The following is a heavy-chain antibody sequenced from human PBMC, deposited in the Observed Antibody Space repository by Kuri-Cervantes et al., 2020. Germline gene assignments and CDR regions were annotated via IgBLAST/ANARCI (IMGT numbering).Heavy chain of an antibody. V-gene: IGHV1-69*05. CDR2: IIPIFGTA. Sequence: SGKVSCKASGGTFSSYAISWVRQAPGQGLEWMGGIIPIFGTANYAQKFQGRVTITTDESTSTAYMELSSLRSEDTAVYYCARVPGQWPAENYMDVWGKGTTVTVSS. J-gene: IGHJ6*03. CDR1: GGTFSSYA. CDR3: ARVPGQWPAENYMDV. D-gene: IGHD6-19*01.